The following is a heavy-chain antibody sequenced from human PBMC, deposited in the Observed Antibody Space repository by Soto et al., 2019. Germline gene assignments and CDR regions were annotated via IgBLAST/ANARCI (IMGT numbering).Heavy chain of an antibody. Sequence: ASVKVSCKVSGYTLTELSMHWVRQAPGKGLEWMGGFDPEDGETIYAQKFQGRVTMTEDTSTDTAYMELSSLRSEDTAVYYCATGRIRSGYDNFDYWGQGTLVTVSS. CDR2: FDPEDGET. CDR3: ATGRIRSGYDNFDY. V-gene: IGHV1-24*01. D-gene: IGHD5-12*01. CDR1: GYTLTELS. J-gene: IGHJ4*02.